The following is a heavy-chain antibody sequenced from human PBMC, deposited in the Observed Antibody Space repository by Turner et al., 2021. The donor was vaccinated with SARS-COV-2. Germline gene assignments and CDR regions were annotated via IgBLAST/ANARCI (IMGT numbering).Heavy chain of an antibody. CDR1: GFTFSDHW. Sequence: VQLVESGGDFVHPGGSLRLSCVGSGFTFSDHWMHWVRQGPGKGLVWVSRISDDGSSASYGGSVRGRFTVSRDNAKNTLYLQMNSLRPDDTGVYYCTRRGIVAAGNDYWGQGTLVTVSS. CDR3: TRRGIVAAGNDY. CDR2: ISDDGSSA. D-gene: IGHD6-13*01. V-gene: IGHV3-74*01. J-gene: IGHJ4*02.